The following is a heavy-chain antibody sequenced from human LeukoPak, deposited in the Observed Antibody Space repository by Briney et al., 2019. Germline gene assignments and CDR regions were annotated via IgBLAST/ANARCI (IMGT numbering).Heavy chain of an antibody. Sequence: GASVKVSCKASGYTFIGYYMHWVRQAPGQGLEWMGWINPNTGGTNYAQKFQGWVTMTRDTSISTAYMELSRLRSDGTAVYYCARAGYCSSTSCPVRWFDPWGQGTLVTVSS. J-gene: IGHJ5*02. CDR1: GYTFIGYY. V-gene: IGHV1-2*04. CDR2: INPNTGGT. D-gene: IGHD2-2*01. CDR3: ARAGYCSSTSCPVRWFDP.